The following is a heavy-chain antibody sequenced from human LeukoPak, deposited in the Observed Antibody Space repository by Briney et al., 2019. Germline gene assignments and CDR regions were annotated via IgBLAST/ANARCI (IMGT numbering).Heavy chain of an antibody. Sequence: PGGSLRLSCAASGFTFSSYAMSWVRQAPGKGLEWVSAISGSGGSTYYADSVKGRFTISRDNSKNTLYLQMNSLRAEDTAVYYCAKDRGPYCSSTRCKLPFVRWGQPALAAHRSGSASVRTQH. J-gene: IGHJ1*01. V-gene: IGHV3-23*01. D-gene: IGHD2-2*01. CDR3: AKDRGPYCSSTRCKLPFVRWGQPALAAHRSGSASVRTQH. CDR2: ISGSGGST. CDR1: GFTFSSYA.